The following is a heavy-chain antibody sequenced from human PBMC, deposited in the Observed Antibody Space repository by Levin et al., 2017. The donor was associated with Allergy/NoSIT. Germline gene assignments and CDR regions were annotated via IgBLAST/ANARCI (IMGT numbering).Heavy chain of an antibody. Sequence: SQTLSLTCTVSGGSISSSSYYWGWIRQPPGKGLEWIGSIYYSGSTYYNPSLKSRVTISVDTSKNQFSLKLSSVTAADTAVYYCARPLGYCSGGSCYFDYWGQGTLVTVSS. CDR1: GGSISSSSYY. CDR3: ARPLGYCSGGSCYFDY. D-gene: IGHD2-15*01. CDR2: IYYSGST. J-gene: IGHJ4*02. V-gene: IGHV4-39*01.